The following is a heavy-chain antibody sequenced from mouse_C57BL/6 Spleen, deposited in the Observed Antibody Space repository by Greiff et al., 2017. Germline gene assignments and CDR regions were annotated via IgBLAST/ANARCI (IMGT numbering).Heavy chain of an antibody. Sequence: VQLQQSGPELVKPGASVKISCKASGYAFSSSWMNWVKPRPGKGLVWIGRIYPGDGDTNYNGKFKGKATLTADKSSCTAYMQLSSLTSEDSAVYFSARQKYYGSYWYFDVWGTGTTVTVSS. CDR2: IYPGDGDT. J-gene: IGHJ1*03. CDR1: GYAFSSSW. V-gene: IGHV1-82*01. D-gene: IGHD1-1*01. CDR3: ARQKYYGSYWYFDV.